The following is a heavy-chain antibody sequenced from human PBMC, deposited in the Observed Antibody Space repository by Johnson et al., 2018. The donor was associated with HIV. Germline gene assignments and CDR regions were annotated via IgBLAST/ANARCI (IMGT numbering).Heavy chain of an antibody. Sequence: QVQLVESGGGLVKPGGSLRLSCAASGFSFPDYYMSWIRQAPGKGLECLAYITSSGTSIYYTDSVKGRFTISRDNGKKSLFLQMNSLRVEDTALYYCARDVASSSWYEAAFDIWGQGTMVTVSS. CDR3: ARDVASSSWYEAAFDI. CDR1: GFSFPDYY. D-gene: IGHD6-13*01. J-gene: IGHJ3*02. CDR2: ITSSGTSI. V-gene: IGHV3-11*04.